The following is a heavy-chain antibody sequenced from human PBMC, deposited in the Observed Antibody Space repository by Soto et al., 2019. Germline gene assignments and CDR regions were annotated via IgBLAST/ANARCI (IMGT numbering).Heavy chain of an antibody. CDR3: ARGTRDVLRYFDWLSRAYYFDY. D-gene: IGHD3-9*01. Sequence: QVQLVQSGAEVKKPGASVKVSCKASGYTFTSYDINWVRQATGQGLEWMGWMNPNSGNTGYAQKFQGRVTMTRNTSICTAYMELSSLRSEDTAVYYVARGTRDVLRYFDWLSRAYYFDYWGQGTLVTVSS. CDR2: MNPNSGNT. V-gene: IGHV1-8*01. J-gene: IGHJ4*02. CDR1: GYTFTSYD.